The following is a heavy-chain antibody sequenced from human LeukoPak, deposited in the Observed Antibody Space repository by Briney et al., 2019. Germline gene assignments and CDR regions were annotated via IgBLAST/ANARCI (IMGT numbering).Heavy chain of an antibody. Sequence: ASVKVSCKVSGYTLTELSMHWVRQAPGKGLEWMGGFDPENGETIYAQKFQGRVTMTEDTSTDTAYMELSSLRSEDTAVYYCATADSPLGGYCTNGVCHPSAGFDPWGQGTLVTVSS. CDR3: ATADSPLGGYCTNGVCHPSAGFDP. CDR1: GYTLTELS. V-gene: IGHV1-24*01. D-gene: IGHD2-8*01. J-gene: IGHJ5*02. CDR2: FDPENGET.